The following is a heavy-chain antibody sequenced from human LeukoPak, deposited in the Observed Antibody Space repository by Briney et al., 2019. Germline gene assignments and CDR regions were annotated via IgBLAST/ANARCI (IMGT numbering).Heavy chain of an antibody. CDR2: INHSGST. V-gene: IGHV4-34*01. CDR3: ARGHTVTKGIWYFDY. Sequence: SETLSLTCAVYGGSFSGYYWSWIRQPPGKGLEWIGEINHSGSTNYNPSLKSRVTISVDTSKNQFSLKLSSVTAADTAVYYCARGHTVTKGIWYFDYWGRGTLVTVSS. J-gene: IGHJ4*02. D-gene: IGHD4-17*01. CDR1: GGSFSGYY.